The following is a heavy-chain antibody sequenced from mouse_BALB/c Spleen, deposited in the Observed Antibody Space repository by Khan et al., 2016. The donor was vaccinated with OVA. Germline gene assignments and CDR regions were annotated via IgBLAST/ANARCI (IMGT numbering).Heavy chain of an antibody. V-gene: IGHV2-6-1*01. D-gene: IGHD1-1*02. CDR2: IWSDGST. CDR3: ARQPYYRYYALDY. J-gene: IGHJ4*01. CDR1: GFSLTSYG. Sequence: QVQLKESGPGLVAPSQSLSITCTISGFSLTSYGIHWVRQPPGKGLEWLVVIWSDGSTTYNSTLKSRLSITKDNFKSQVFLKMNSLQTDDTAMYYCARQPYYRYYALDYWGQGTSVTVSS.